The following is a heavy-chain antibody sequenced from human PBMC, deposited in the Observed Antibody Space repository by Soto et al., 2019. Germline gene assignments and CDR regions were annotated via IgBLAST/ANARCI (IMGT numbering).Heavy chain of an antibody. Sequence: QVQLQESGPGLVKPSETLSLTCTVSGGSISTYYWSWIRQPPGKEVEWIGYIYHSGNTNYNPSLKSRVTISRDTSKNQFSLRLSSVTAADTAVYYCARDFGYCSTTSCGHYYYMDVWGKGTTVTVSS. D-gene: IGHD2-2*01. V-gene: IGHV4-59*01. CDR1: GGSISTYY. CDR2: IYHSGNT. CDR3: ARDFGYCSTTSCGHYYYMDV. J-gene: IGHJ6*03.